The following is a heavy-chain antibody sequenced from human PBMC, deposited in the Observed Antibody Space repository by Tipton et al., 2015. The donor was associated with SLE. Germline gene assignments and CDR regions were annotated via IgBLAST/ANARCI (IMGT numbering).Heavy chain of an antibody. Sequence: SLRLSCAASRFIFTTYTMHWVRQAPGKGLEWVSLISWDGGSTYYADSVKGRFTISRDNAKNSLYLQMNSLRAEDTAVYYCASYRLLWPWYFDLWGRGTLVTVSS. CDR2: ISWDGGST. V-gene: IGHV3-43D*04. CDR1: RFIFTTYT. D-gene: IGHD3-10*01. J-gene: IGHJ2*01. CDR3: ASYRLLWPWYFDL.